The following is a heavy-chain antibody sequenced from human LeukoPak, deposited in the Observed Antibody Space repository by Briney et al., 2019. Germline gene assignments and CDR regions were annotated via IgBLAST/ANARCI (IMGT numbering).Heavy chain of an antibody. V-gene: IGHV1-69*04. CDR2: IIPILDIA. CDR3: ARDLDYSGSGSYYNLDY. J-gene: IGHJ4*02. CDR1: GGTFSSYA. Sequence: GASVKVSCKASGGTFSSYAISWVRQAPGQGLEWMGRIIPILDIANYAQKFQGRVTITADKSTGTAYMELTSLKSEDTAVYYCARDLDYSGSGSYYNLDYWGQGSLVTVSS. D-gene: IGHD3-10*01.